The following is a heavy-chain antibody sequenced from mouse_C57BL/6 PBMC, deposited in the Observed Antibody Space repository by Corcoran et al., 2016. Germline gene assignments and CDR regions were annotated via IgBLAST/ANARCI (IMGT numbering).Heavy chain of an antibody. CDR2: IDPSDSET. CDR1: GYTFTSYW. Sequence: QVQLQQPGVELVRPGSSEKLSCKASGYTFTSYWMHWVKQRPIQGLEWIGKIDPSDSETHYNQKFKDKATLTVDKSSSTAYMQLSSLTSEDSAVYYCARLAGNYLYYAMDYWGQGTSVTVSS. CDR3: ARLAGNYLYYAMDY. D-gene: IGHD2-1*01. V-gene: IGHV1-52*01. J-gene: IGHJ4*01.